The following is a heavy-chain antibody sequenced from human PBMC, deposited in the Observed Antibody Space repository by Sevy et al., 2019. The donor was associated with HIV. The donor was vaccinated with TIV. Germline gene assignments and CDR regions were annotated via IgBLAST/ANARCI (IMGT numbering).Heavy chain of an antibody. J-gene: IGHJ4*02. V-gene: IGHV1-2*02. CDR1: GYTFIAHY. CDR3: ARVQRGGVPDY. Sequence: ASVKVSCTSSGYTFIAHYLHWVRQAPGQGREWMGWISPDSGDTKYTGKFQGRVTMTRDTSIRTAYMELITLRSDDTAVYFCARVQRGGVPDYWGQGTLVTVSS. D-gene: IGHD3-10*01. CDR2: ISPDSGDT.